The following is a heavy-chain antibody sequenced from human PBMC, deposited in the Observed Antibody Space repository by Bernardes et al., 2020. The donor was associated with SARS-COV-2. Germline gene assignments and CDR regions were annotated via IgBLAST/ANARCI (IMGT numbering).Heavy chain of an antibody. CDR3: AKAGTKRVNWNDVFSAYYYCYAMDV. CDR1: GFSFSNNW. CDR2: IKQDGSEN. J-gene: IGHJ6*02. V-gene: IGHV3-7*03. D-gene: IGHD1-1*01. Sequence: WGSLRLSCAVSGFSFSNNWTSWVRQAPGKGLEWVANIKQDGSENFYVDAVTGRLTIYRDNAKNPLYLQMNSLRAADTAVYYCAKAGTKRVNWNDVFSAYYYCYAMDVWGQGTTVTVSS.